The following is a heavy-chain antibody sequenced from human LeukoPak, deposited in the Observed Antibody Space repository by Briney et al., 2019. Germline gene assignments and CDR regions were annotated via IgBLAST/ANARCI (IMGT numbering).Heavy chain of an antibody. D-gene: IGHD3-22*01. J-gene: IGHJ4*02. CDR1: GFTVSRNY. Sequence: GGSLRLSCAASGFTVSRNYMSWVRQAPGKGLEWVSEIYSDGSTYYAASVKGRFTISRDNAKNSLYLQMNSLRAEDTAVYYCAREFRDSSGYYPTYYFDYWGQGTLVTVSS. CDR3: AREFRDSSGYYPTYYFDY. CDR2: IYSDGST. V-gene: IGHV3-53*01.